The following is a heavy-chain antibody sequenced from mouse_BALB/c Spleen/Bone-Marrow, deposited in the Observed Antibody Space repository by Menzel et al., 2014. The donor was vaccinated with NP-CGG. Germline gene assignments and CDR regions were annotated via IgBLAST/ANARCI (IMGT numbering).Heavy chain of an antibody. CDR3: ARDMGGILFDS. Sequence: EVKLVESGGGLVQPGGSLRLSRATSGFTFTDYYMNWVRQPPGKALEWLGFIRNKAYGYTTEYSASVKGRFTISRDNSQGILYLQMNSLRAEDSATYYCARDMGGILFDSWGQGTTLTVSS. V-gene: IGHV7-3*02. CDR1: GFTFTDYY. D-gene: IGHD4-1*01. J-gene: IGHJ2*01. CDR2: IRNKAYGYTT.